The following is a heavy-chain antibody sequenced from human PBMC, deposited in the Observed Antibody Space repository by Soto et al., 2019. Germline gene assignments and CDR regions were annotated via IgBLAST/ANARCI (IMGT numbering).Heavy chain of an antibody. CDR3: AKGAVAGTPTSYYYYGMDV. J-gene: IGHJ6*02. CDR2: IIPIFGTV. Sequence: QVQLLQSGAEVKKPGSSVRVSCEASGGTFRTYAISWVRQAPGQGLEWMGEIIPIFGTVNYAQQFQGRVTITADESTTTVYMDLRSLRSEDTAVYYCAKGAVAGTPTSYYYYGMDVWGQGTTVTVSS. D-gene: IGHD6-19*01. CDR1: GGTFRTYA. V-gene: IGHV1-69*12.